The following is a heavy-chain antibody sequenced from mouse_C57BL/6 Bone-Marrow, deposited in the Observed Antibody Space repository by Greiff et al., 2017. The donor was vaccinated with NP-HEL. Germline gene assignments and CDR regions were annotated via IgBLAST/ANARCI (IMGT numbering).Heavy chain of an antibody. CDR1: GYSITSDY. CDR3: ARDHYYGSSFHWYFDV. CDR2: ISYSGST. Sequence: EVQLQESGPGLAKPSQTLSLTCSVTGYSITSDYWNWIRKFPGNKLEYMGYISYSGSTYYNPSLKSRISITRDTSKNQYYLQLNSVTTEDTATYYCARDHYYGSSFHWYFDVWGTGTTVTVSS. D-gene: IGHD1-1*01. J-gene: IGHJ1*03. V-gene: IGHV3-8*01.